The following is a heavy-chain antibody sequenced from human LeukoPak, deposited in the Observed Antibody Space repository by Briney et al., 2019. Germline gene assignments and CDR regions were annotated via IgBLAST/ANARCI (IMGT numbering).Heavy chain of an antibody. D-gene: IGHD6-19*01. CDR2: ISWNSGSI. CDR3: AKDIRVAVAGAFDI. CDR1: GFTFSSYA. V-gene: IGHV3-9*01. J-gene: IGHJ3*02. Sequence: PGGSLRLSCAASGFTFSSYAMHWVRQAPGKGLEWVSGISWNSGSIGYADSVKGRFTISRDNAKNSLYLQMNSLRAEDTALYYCAKDIRVAVAGAFDIWGQGTMVTVSS.